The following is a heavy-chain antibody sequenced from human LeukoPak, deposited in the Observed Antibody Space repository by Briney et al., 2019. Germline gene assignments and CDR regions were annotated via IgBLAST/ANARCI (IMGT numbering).Heavy chain of an antibody. CDR2: IKQDGSEK. Sequence: GGSLRLSCAASGFTFSSYWMSWVRQAPGKGLEWVANIKQDGSEKYYVDSVKGRFTISRDNAKNSLYLQMNSLRAEDTAVYYCARQGRYYDSSGYYIGYFDYWGQGTLVTVSS. V-gene: IGHV3-7*01. J-gene: IGHJ4*02. D-gene: IGHD3-22*01. CDR3: ARQGRYYDSSGYYIGYFDY. CDR1: GFTFSSYW.